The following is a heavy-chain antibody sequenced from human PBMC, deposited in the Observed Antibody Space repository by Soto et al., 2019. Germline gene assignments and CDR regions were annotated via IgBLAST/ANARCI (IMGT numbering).Heavy chain of an antibody. V-gene: IGHV3-23*01. CDR2: ISGGGDAT. Sequence: EVQLLESGVDSVQPGGSVRLSCAGSGFTFINYAMNWVRQAPGKGLEWVSTISGGGDATFFADSVRGRFTFSRDNSKNTVTLQMNSLGVDDTAVYYCARKVVGSTSRPDYWYFDLWGRGTLVTVSS. D-gene: IGHD2-21*01. CDR1: GFTFINYA. J-gene: IGHJ2*01. CDR3: ARKVVGSTSRPDYWYFDL.